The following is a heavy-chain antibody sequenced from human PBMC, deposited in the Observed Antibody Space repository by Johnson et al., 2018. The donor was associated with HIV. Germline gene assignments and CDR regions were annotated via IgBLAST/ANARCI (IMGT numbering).Heavy chain of an antibody. CDR1: GFTFSSYA. J-gene: IGHJ3*02. V-gene: IGHV3-30*04. CDR3: ARGVGLVDGMIVDAFDI. D-gene: IGHD3-22*01. Sequence: VQLVESGGGVVQPGGSLRLSCAASGFTFSSYAMHWVRQAPGKGLEWVAVISYDGSNKYYADSVKGRFTISRDNSKNTLYLQMNSLRAEDTAVYYCARGVGLVDGMIVDAFDIWGQGTMVTVSS. CDR2: ISYDGSNK.